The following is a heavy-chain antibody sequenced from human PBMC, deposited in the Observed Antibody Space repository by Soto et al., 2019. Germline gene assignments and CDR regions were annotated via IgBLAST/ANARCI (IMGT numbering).Heavy chain of an antibody. D-gene: IGHD3-3*01. CDR1: GGSMTSYY. CDR2: VYSSGGT. V-gene: IGHV4-4*07. J-gene: IGHJ5*02. CDR3: ARGQRFSDWFDP. Sequence: LSLTCTVSGGSMTSYYWTWIRQPAGKGLEWIGRVYSSGGTHYNPSLKSRVTISLDTSKNQFSLRLLSVTDADTAAYFCARGQRFSDWFDPWGQGTLVTVSS.